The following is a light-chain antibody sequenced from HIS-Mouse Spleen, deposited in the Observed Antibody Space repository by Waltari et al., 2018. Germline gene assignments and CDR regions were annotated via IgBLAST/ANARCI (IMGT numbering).Light chain of an antibody. CDR3: CSYAGSSTWV. CDR1: SSDVWSYNL. Sequence: QSALTQPASVSGSPGQSITIPCTGTSSDVWSYNLVSWYQQHPGKAPKLMIYAGSKRPSGVSNRFSGSKSGNTASLTISGLQAEDEADYYCCSYAGSSTWVFGGGTKLTVL. V-gene: IGLV2-23*01. J-gene: IGLJ3*02. CDR2: AGS.